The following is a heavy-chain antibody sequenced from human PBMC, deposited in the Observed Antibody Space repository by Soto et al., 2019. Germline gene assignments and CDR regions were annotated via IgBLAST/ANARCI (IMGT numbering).Heavy chain of an antibody. CDR3: AKNVHDYGDLTPNDAFDI. J-gene: IGHJ3*02. CDR2: ISGSGGST. CDR1: GFTFSSYA. V-gene: IGHV3-23*01. D-gene: IGHD4-17*01. Sequence: GGSLRLSCAASGFTFSSYAMSWVRQAPGKGLEWVSAISGSGGSTYYADSVKGRFTISRDNSKNTLYLQMNSLRAEDTAVYYCAKNVHDYGDLTPNDAFDIWGQGTMVTVSS.